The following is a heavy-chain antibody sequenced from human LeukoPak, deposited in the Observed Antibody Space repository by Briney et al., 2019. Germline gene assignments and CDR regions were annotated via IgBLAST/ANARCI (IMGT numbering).Heavy chain of an antibody. CDR3: ATDGRYDILTGYHPGDY. CDR2: FDPEDGET. D-gene: IGHD3-9*01. Sequence: GASVKVSCKVSGYTLTELSMHWVRQAPGKGLEWMGGFDPEDGETIYAQKFQGRVTMTEDTSTDTAYMELSSLRSEDTAVYYCATDGRYDILTGYHPGDYWGQGTLVTVSS. CDR1: GYTLTELS. J-gene: IGHJ4*02. V-gene: IGHV1-24*01.